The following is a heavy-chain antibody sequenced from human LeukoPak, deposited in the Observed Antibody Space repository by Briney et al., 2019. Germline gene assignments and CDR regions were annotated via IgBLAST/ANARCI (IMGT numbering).Heavy chain of an antibody. J-gene: IGHJ4*02. V-gene: IGHV4-34*01. CDR1: GGSFSGYY. D-gene: IGHD2-2*02. CDR3: ARWVGYCSSTSCYMDY. Sequence: PSETLSLTCAVYGGSFSGYYWSWIRQPPGKGLEWIGEINHSGSTNYNPSLKSRVTISVDTSKNQFPLKLGSVTAADTAVYYCARWVGYCSSTSCYMDYWGQGTLVTVSS. CDR2: INHSGST.